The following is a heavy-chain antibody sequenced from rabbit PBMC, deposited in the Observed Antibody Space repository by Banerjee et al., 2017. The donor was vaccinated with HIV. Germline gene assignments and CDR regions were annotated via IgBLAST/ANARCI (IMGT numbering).Heavy chain of an antibody. V-gene: IGHV1S40*01. Sequence: QSLEESGGDLVKPGASLTLTCTASGFSFSSGYWMCWVRQAPGKGLEWIACIDAGSSGKTYYASWAKGRFTISKTSSTTVTLQMTSLTAADTATYFCARDLAGVIGWNFNLWGPGTLVTVS. CDR1: GFSFSSGYW. D-gene: IGHD4-1*01. J-gene: IGHJ4*01. CDR2: IDAGSSGKT. CDR3: ARDLAGVIGWNFNL.